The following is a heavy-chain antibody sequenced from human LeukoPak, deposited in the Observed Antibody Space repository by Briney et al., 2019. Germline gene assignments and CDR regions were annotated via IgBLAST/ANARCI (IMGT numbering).Heavy chain of an antibody. CDR2: ISSNGGST. CDR3: ARLYSGYNFVDY. V-gene: IGHV3-64*01. D-gene: IGHD5-12*01. Sequence: GGSLRLSCAASEFTFSSYAMHWARQAPGKGLEYVAAISSNGGSTYYGNSVKGRFTISRDNSKNTVFLQMGSLRAEDMAVYYCARLYSGYNFVDYWGQGTLVTVSS. J-gene: IGHJ4*02. CDR1: EFTFSSYA.